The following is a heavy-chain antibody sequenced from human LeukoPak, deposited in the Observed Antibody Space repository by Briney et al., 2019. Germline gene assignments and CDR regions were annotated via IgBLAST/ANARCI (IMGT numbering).Heavy chain of an antibody. CDR2: IFYSGST. V-gene: IGHV4-59*11. D-gene: IGHD3-10*01. J-gene: IGHJ4*02. CDR3: ARGASYYFGSGMSYYFDY. Sequence: PSETLSLTCTVSGGSISSHYWSWIRQPPGKGLEWIGFIFYSGSTNYNPSLKSRVTISVDTSKNQFSLRLSSVTAADTAVYYCARGASYYFGSGMSYYFDYWGQGTLVTVPS. CDR1: GGSISSHY.